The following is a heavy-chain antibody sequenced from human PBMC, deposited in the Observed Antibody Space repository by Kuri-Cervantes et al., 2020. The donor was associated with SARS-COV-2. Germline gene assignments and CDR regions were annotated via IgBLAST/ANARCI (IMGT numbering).Heavy chain of an antibody. D-gene: IGHD1-26*01. CDR3: ARVHKAGATYYYYYMDV. CDR1: GSTFSSYW. Sequence: GGSLTLSWAASGSTFSSYWMSCVRQAPGKGLEWVANIKQDGSEKYYVDSVKGRFTISRDNAKNSLYLQMNSLRAEDTAVYYCARVHKAGATYYYYYMDVWGKGTTVTVSS. V-gene: IGHV3-7*03. CDR2: IKQDGSEK. J-gene: IGHJ6*03.